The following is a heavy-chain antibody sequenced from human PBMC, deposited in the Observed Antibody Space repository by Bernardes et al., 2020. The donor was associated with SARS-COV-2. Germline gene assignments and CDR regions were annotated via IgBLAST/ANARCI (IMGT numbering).Heavy chain of an antibody. CDR3: ASYYYYDSNAYGGFDI. D-gene: IGHD3-22*01. CDR1: GYSFTSYW. V-gene: IGHV5-51*01. Sequence: GESLKISCKGSGYSFTSYWIGWVRQMPGKGLEWMGIIYPGDSDTRYSPSFQGQVTISADKSINTAYLQWSSLKASDTAMYYCASYYYYDSNAYGGFDIWGQGTMVTVSS. CDR2: IYPGDSDT. J-gene: IGHJ3*02.